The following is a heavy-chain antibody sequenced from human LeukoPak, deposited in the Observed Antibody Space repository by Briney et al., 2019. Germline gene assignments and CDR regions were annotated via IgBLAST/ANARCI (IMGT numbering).Heavy chain of an antibody. CDR1: GFTFSSYG. CDR2: ERYDGSQK. D-gene: IGHD4-17*01. V-gene: IGHV3-30*02. J-gene: IGHJ6*03. CDR3: ARDWYGDYVPYYMDV. Sequence: GGSLRLSCAASGFTFSSYGMHWVRQAPGKGLEWVAFERYDGSQKYYADSVKGRFTISRDNSKNTLYLQMNSLRAEDTAVYYCARDWYGDYVPYYMDVWGKGTTVTISS.